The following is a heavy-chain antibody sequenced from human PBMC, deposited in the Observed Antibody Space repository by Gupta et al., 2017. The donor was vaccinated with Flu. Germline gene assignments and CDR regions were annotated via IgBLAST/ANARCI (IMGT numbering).Heavy chain of an antibody. CDR1: GYTFTDYY. CDR3: EFAVVTASGGC. CDR2: INPNSGGT. Sequence: QVQLVQSGAEVKKPGASVTVSCTASGYTFTDYYMHWLRQGPGQGLEWMGWINPNSGGTNYAQKCHGRVTMTRDRSISTAYMELSRLRSDDTGVYYCEFAVVTASGGCWGQGTLVNVSS. D-gene: IGHD2-21*02. V-gene: IGHV1-2*02. J-gene: IGHJ4*02.